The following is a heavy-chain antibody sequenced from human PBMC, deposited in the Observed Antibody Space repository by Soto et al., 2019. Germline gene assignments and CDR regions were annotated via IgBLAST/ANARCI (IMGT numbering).Heavy chain of an antibody. CDR1: GYTFTSYG. Sequence: ASVKVSCKASGYTFTSYGISWVRQAPGQGLEWMGWISAYNGNTNYAQKLQGRVTMTTDTSTSTAYMGLRSLRSDDTAVYYCARDRGVSSSLPPRPNWLDLWGQGTLVTVSS. CDR3: ARDRGVSSSLPPRPNWLDL. J-gene: IGHJ5*02. D-gene: IGHD6-13*01. V-gene: IGHV1-18*01. CDR2: ISAYNGNT.